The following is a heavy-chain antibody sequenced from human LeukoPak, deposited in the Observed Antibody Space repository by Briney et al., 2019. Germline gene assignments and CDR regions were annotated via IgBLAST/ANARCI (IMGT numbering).Heavy chain of an antibody. Sequence: ASVKVSCKASGYTFTGYYMHWVRQAPGQGLEWMGWINPNSGGTNYAQKFQGRVTITRDTSISTAYMELSRLRSDDTAVYYCAQQTREYRSRRAPVGYFDYWGQGTLVTVSS. D-gene: IGHD6-13*01. V-gene: IGHV1-2*02. CDR2: INPNSGGT. CDR3: AQQTREYRSRRAPVGYFDY. J-gene: IGHJ4*02. CDR1: GYTFTGYY.